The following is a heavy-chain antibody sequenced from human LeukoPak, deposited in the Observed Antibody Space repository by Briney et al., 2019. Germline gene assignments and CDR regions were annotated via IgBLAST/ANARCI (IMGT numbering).Heavy chain of an antibody. V-gene: IGHV1-2*02. CDR1: GYTFTGYY. J-gene: IGHJ6*02. D-gene: IGHD3-3*01. CDR3: ARMGKTFYDFWSGYGMDV. CDR2: INPNSGGT. Sequence: ASVKVSCKASGYTFTGYYMHWVRQAPRQGLEWMGWINPNSGGTNYAQKFQGRVTMTRDTSISTASMELSRLRSDDTAVYYCARMGKTFYDFWSGYGMDVWGQGTTVTVSS.